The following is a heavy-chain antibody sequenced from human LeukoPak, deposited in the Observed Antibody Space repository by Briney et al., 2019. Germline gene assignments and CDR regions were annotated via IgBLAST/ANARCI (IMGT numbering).Heavy chain of an antibody. Sequence: GGSLRLSCTTSGFTFGDYAMSWVRQAPGKGLEWVSGISGSGDNTYYADSVKGRFTISRDNSKNTLYVQVNSLGTEDTAAYYCAKGSYYDSSGSFYFDYWGQGTLVTVSS. V-gene: IGHV3-23*01. CDR3: AKGSYYDSSGSFYFDY. D-gene: IGHD3-22*01. CDR1: GFTFGDYA. CDR2: ISGSGDNT. J-gene: IGHJ4*02.